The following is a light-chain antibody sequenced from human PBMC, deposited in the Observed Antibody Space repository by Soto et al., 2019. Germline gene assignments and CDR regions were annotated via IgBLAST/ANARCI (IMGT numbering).Light chain of an antibody. CDR1: QSVSSSY. V-gene: IGKV3-20*01. Sequence: EIVLTQSPGTLSLSPGERATLSCRASQSVSSSYLAWYQQKPGQAPRLLIYGASSRATGIPDRFSGSGSGTDLTLTISRLEPEDFAVYYCQQYGSSPWMFGQGTKVDIK. J-gene: IGKJ1*01. CDR3: QQYGSSPWM. CDR2: GAS.